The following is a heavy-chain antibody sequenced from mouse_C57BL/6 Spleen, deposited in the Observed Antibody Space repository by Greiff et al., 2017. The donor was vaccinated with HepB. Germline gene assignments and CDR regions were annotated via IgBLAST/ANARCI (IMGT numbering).Heavy chain of an antibody. D-gene: IGHD4-1*01. CDR2: INPNNGGT. J-gene: IGHJ4*01. V-gene: IGHV1-26*01. CDR1: GYTFTDYY. Sequence: EVQLQQSGPELVKPGASVKISCKASGYTFTDYYMNWVKQSHGKSLEWIGDINPNNGGTSYNQKFKGKATLTVDKSSSTAYMELRSLTSEDSAVYYCARSPNWDDAMDYWGQGTSVTVSS. CDR3: ARSPNWDDAMDY.